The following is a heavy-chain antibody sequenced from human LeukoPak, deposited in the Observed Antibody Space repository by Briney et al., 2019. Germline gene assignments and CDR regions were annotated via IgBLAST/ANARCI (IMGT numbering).Heavy chain of an antibody. V-gene: IGHV4-31*03. J-gene: IGHJ5*02. CDR1: GGSISSGGYY. D-gene: IGHD4-17*01. Sequence: TPSETPSLTCTASGGSISSGGYYWSWIRQHPGKGLEWIGYIYYSGSTYYNPSLKSRVTISVDTSKNQFSLKLSSVTAADTAVYYCARDQIMTTGNWFDPWGQGTLVTVSS. CDR3: ARDQIMTTGNWFDP. CDR2: IYYSGST.